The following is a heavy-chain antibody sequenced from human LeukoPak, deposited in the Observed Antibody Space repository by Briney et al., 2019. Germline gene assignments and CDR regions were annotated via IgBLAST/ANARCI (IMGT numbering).Heavy chain of an antibody. D-gene: IGHD2-2*01. V-gene: IGHV3-30*18. CDR1: GFTFNNYG. CDR2: ISYDGRNI. J-gene: IGHJ4*02. Sequence: GGSLRLSCAASGFTFNNYGMHWVRQAPGKGLEWVAVISYDGRNIHYPDSVKGRFTISRDISTDTLWLQMDSLRTEDTAVYYYAKGPLRGTAAAIDYWGQGTLVTVSS. CDR3: AKGPLRGTAAAIDY.